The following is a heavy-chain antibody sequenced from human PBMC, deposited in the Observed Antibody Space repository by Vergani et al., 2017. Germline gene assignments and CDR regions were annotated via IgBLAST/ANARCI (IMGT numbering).Heavy chain of an antibody. CDR1: GGSISSGSYY. J-gene: IGHJ4*02. CDR2: IYTSGST. Sequence: QVQLQESGPGLVKPSQTLSLTCTVSGGSISSGSYYWSWIRQPAGKGLEWIGRIYTSGSTNYNPSLKSRVTMSVDTSKNQFSLKLSSVTAADTAVYYCARDNRVRAFDYWGQGTLVTVSS. D-gene: IGHD3-10*01. V-gene: IGHV4-61*02. CDR3: ARDNRVRAFDY.